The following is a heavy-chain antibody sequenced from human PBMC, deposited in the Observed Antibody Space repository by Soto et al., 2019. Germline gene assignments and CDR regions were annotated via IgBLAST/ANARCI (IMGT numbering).Heavy chain of an antibody. V-gene: IGHV1-18*01. CDR2: ISPYNDYT. CDR1: GYTFIRYG. CDR3: ARGGYYYGVWVKLTYYGLDV. J-gene: IGHJ6*01. D-gene: IGHD3-10*01. Sequence: QVRLVQPAAEVKKPGASVKVSCKTSGYTFIRYGITWVRQAPGQGLEWIGWISPYNDYTNYAQNFQGRVSMTADTSTKTVYLELRPLTSAATAVYYCARGGYYYGVWVKLTYYGLDVWGQGTTGSVSA.